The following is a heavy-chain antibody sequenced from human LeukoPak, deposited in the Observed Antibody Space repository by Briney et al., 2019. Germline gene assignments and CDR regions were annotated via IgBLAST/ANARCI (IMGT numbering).Heavy chain of an antibody. D-gene: IGHD3-22*01. CDR3: AKAPDSSGFPSYFDS. CDR2: LSDSAVSS. J-gene: IGHJ4*02. Sequence: GGPLRPSCPVSGLTFSTFAMNWVRQAQGKGREWFPSLSDSAVSSYYADSVKGRFTISRDNSKNTLYLQMNSLRAEDTATYYCAKAPDSSGFPSYFDSWGQGTLVAVSS. V-gene: IGHV3-23*01. CDR1: GLTFSTFA.